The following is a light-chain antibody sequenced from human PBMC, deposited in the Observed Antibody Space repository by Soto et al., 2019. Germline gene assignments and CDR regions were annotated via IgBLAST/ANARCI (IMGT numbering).Light chain of an antibody. CDR1: SSDVGGYNY. CDR3: ISYTSSSTSYV. CDR2: EVS. J-gene: IGLJ1*01. Sequence: SLLTRPASVSWTAGRSIASACTGTSSDVGGYNYVAWYQQHPGKVPRLMIYEVSNRPSGVSNRFSGSKSGSTASLTISGLQAEDEADYYCISYTSSSTSYVFGTWTKVTLL. V-gene: IGLV2-14*01.